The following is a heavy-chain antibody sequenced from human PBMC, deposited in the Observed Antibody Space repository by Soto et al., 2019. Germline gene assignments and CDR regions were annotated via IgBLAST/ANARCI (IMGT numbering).Heavy chain of an antibody. CDR2: ISYDGTDK. CDR1: GFTFSSYG. J-gene: IGHJ6*02. D-gene: IGHD5-18*01. V-gene: IGHV3-30*18. CDR3: VKQRYAQLWSDDYGMVV. Sequence: QVQLVESGGGVVQPGRSLRLSCAASGFTFSSYGIHWVRQAPGKGLEWVALISYDGTDKYYADSVKGRFTISRDNSKNTLYLQMSSLGPEDTTVYYCVKQRYAQLWSDDYGMVVSGQGTTVTV.